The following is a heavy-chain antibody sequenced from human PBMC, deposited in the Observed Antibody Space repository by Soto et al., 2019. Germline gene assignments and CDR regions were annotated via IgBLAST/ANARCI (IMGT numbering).Heavy chain of an antibody. CDR3: ASISSTSRHDPNHGFDP. CDR1: GYTFTSYA. Sequence: GASVKVSCKASGYTFTSYAMHWVRQAPGQRLEWMGWINAGNGNTKYSQKFQGRVTITRDTSASTAYMELSSLRSEDTAVYYCASISSTSRHDPNHGFDPWGQGTLVTVSS. D-gene: IGHD2-2*01. V-gene: IGHV1-3*01. CDR2: INAGNGNT. J-gene: IGHJ5*02.